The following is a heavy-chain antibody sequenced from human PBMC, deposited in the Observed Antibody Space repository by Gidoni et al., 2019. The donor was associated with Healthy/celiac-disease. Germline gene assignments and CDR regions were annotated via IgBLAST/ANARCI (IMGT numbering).Heavy chain of an antibody. Sequence: QVQLVESGGGVVQPGRSLRLSCAASGFTFSSYGMHWVRQAPGKGLEWVAVISYDGSNKYYADSVKGRFTISRDNSKNTLYLQMSSLRAEDTAVYYCAKGMHIVVVVAGFDYWGQGTLVTVSS. J-gene: IGHJ4*02. CDR2: ISYDGSNK. CDR1: GFTFSSYG. CDR3: AKGMHIVVVVAGFDY. V-gene: IGHV3-30*18. D-gene: IGHD2-15*01.